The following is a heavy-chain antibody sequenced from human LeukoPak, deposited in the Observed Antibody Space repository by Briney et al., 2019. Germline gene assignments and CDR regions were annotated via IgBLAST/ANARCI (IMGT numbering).Heavy chain of an antibody. V-gene: IGHV1-8*01. D-gene: IGHD3-3*01. CDR3: ARSLPYYDFWSGKIGYYYYGMDV. Sequence: ASVKVSCKASEYTFTSYDINWVRQATGQGLEWMGWMNPNSGNTGYAQKFQGRVTMTRNTSISTAYMELSSLRSEDTAVYYCARSLPYYDFWSGKIGYYYYGMDVWGQGTTVTVSS. CDR2: MNPNSGNT. CDR1: EYTFTSYD. J-gene: IGHJ6*02.